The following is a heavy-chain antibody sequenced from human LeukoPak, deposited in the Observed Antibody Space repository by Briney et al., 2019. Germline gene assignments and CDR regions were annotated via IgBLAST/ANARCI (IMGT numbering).Heavy chain of an antibody. Sequence: PGGSLRLSCAASGFTFSSYSMNWVRQAPGKGLEWVSSISSSSSYIYYADSVKGRFTISRDNAKNSLYLQMNSLRAEDTAVYYCAKYCGGDCYSPDGDNYYYYYMDCRGKGTTVTVSS. J-gene: IGHJ6*03. CDR3: AKYCGGDCYSPDGDNYYYYYMDC. CDR2: ISSSSSYI. D-gene: IGHD2-21*02. V-gene: IGHV3-21*01. CDR1: GFTFSSYS.